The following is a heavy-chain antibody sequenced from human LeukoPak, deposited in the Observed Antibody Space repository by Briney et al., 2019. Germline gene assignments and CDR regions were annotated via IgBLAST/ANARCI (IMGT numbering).Heavy chain of an antibody. CDR3: AKEPQGGNYDSWTGYYLDY. Sequence: PGGSLRLSCEVSGFTFSSYAMGWVRQAPGKGLEWVSGISGSSGRTYYADSVKGRFTISRDNSKNTVYLQMNSLRVEDTAVYYCAKEPQGGNYDSWTGYYLDYWGQGTLVTVSS. D-gene: IGHD3-3*01. J-gene: IGHJ4*02. V-gene: IGHV3-23*01. CDR1: GFTFSSYA. CDR2: ISGSSGRT.